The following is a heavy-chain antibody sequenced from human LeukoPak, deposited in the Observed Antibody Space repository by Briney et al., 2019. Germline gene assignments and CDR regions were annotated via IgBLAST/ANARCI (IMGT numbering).Heavy chain of an antibody. CDR3: AKVEDTGPFDP. V-gene: IGHV3-30*18. CDR2: ISYDGSNK. J-gene: IGHJ5*02. CDR1: GFTFSSYG. Sequence: GRSLRLSCAASGFTFSSYGMHWVRQAPGKGLEWVAVISYDGSNKYYADSVKGRFTISRDNSKNALYLQMNSLRAEDTAVYYCAKVEDTGPFDPWGQGTLVTVSS. D-gene: IGHD5-18*01.